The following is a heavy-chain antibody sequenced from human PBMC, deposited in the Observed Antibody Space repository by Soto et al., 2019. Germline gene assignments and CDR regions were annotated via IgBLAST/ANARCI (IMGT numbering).Heavy chain of an antibody. Sequence: EVQLVESGGGVLRPGESLRLSCAASGFIFDDYGMSWARQAPGKGLEWVSGVNWNGGSTGYEDSVKGRFTISRDNAKNFLFLQMNSLRVEDTAFYYCVRGASLNFDYWGQGTLVTVSS. V-gene: IGHV3-20*04. J-gene: IGHJ4*02. D-gene: IGHD1-26*01. CDR3: VRGASLNFDY. CDR1: GFIFDDYG. CDR2: VNWNGGST.